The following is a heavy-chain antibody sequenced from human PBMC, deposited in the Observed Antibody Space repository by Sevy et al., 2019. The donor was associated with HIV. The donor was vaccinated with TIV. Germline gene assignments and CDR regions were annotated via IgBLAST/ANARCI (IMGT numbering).Heavy chain of an antibody. J-gene: IGHJ3*02. CDR3: ARESRGSLEGFDI. Sequence: GGSLRLSCAASGFTFSTYWMHWVRQAPGKGLVWVSRINSDGNYRSYVESVEGRFTISRDNAQNPLFLQMSSLRVEDTAVYYCARESRGSLEGFDIWGQGTIVTVSS. CDR2: INSDGNYR. CDR1: GFTFSTYW. V-gene: IGHV3-74*01. D-gene: IGHD1-26*01.